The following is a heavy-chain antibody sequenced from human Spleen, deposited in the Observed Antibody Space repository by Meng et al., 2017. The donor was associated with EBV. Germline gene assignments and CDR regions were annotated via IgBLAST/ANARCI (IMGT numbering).Heavy chain of an antibody. CDR1: RYPFPSYD. Sequence: QVDRGASGSEGKNPGASVKVSCKASRYPFPSYDINWVRQATGQGLEWMGWMNPNSGNTGYAQKFQGRVTMTRNTSISTAYMELSSLRSEDTAVYYCARGYLDSSGPPFDYWGQGTLVTVSS. CDR3: ARGYLDSSGPPFDY. J-gene: IGHJ4*02. CDR2: MNPNSGNT. D-gene: IGHD3-22*01. V-gene: IGHV1-8*01.